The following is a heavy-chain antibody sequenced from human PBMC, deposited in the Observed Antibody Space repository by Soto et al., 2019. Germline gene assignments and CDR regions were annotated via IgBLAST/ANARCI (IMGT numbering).Heavy chain of an antibody. CDR1: GFTFSSYG. J-gene: IGHJ4*02. V-gene: IGHV3-33*01. D-gene: IGHD1-1*01. Sequence: QVQLVESGGGVVQPGRSLRLSCAASGFTFSSYGMHWVRQAPGKGLEWVAVMWYAGSNKYYADSVKGRFTISRDNSKNTLYLKMNSLRAEDTAVYYCARGPSTGTSGFDYWGQGTLVTVSS. CDR2: MWYAGSNK. CDR3: ARGPSTGTSGFDY.